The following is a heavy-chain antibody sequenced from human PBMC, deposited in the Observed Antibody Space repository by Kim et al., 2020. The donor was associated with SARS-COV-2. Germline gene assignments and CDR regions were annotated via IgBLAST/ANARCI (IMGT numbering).Heavy chain of an antibody. CDR3: AKPIAVTGTGGFDP. Sequence: GGSLRLSCAASGFTFSTYWMHWVRQAPGKGLVWVSRINSDGSSTSYADSVKGRFTISRDNAKNTLHLQMNSLRVEDTAVYYCAKPIAVTGTGGFDPWGQGTLVTVSS. CDR2: INSDGSST. CDR1: GFTFSTYW. V-gene: IGHV3-74*01. J-gene: IGHJ5*02. D-gene: IGHD6-19*01.